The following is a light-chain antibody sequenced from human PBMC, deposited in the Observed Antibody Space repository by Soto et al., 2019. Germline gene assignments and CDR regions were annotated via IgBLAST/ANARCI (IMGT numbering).Light chain of an antibody. V-gene: IGKV3-20*01. CDR1: QTVSSTY. CDR2: GAS. CDR3: QQYDYLVT. Sequence: EIVLTQSPGTLSLSPGERATLSCRASQTVSSTYLAWYQHKPGRPPRLLIDGASSRAAGIPDRFSGSGSGTDFTLTISRLEPEDLAVYYCQQYDYLVTFGQGTKV. J-gene: IGKJ1*01.